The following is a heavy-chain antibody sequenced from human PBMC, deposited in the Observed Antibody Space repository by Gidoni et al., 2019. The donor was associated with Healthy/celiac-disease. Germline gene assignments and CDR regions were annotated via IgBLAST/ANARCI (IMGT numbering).Heavy chain of an antibody. D-gene: IGHD2-2*01. CDR2: IYTSGST. V-gene: IGHV4-4*07. Sequence: QVQLQESRPGLGKPSETLPLTCPVSGCSISIDYSSWIRQPAGKGLEWIGRIYTSGSTNYNPSLKSRVNMSVDTSKNQFPLKLSSVTAADTAVYYCARDNTPGGVPAAMRSGWFDPWGQGTLVTVSS. CDR3: ARDNTPGGVPAAMRSGWFDP. CDR1: GCSISIDY. J-gene: IGHJ5*02.